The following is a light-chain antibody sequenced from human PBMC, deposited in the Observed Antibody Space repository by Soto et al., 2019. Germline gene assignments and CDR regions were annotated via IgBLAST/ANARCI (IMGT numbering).Light chain of an antibody. Sequence: DIQMTQSPSSVSASVGDRVTITCRASRDINKLLISAASSLQSGVPSRFSGSGSGTDFTLTISSLQPEDFATYYCQEAHTVPFTFGPGTKVDV. V-gene: IGKV1-12*01. CDR2: AAS. CDR1: RDIN. CDR3: QEAHTVPFT. J-gene: IGKJ3*01.